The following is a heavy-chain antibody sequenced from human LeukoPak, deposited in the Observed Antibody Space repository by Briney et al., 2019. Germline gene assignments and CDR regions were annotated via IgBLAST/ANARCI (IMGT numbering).Heavy chain of an antibody. J-gene: IGHJ4*02. Sequence: SETLSLTCPVSGGSVSSYYWAWIRQPPGKGLEWIGYIYYRGNTKYNPSLKSRVSISVDTSKNQFSLNLSSVTAADTAVYYCARLEDYYDGSGYYHHWGQGTLVTVSS. CDR1: GGSVSSYY. CDR3: ARLEDYYDGSGYYHH. V-gene: IGHV4-59*08. D-gene: IGHD3-22*01. CDR2: IYYRGNT.